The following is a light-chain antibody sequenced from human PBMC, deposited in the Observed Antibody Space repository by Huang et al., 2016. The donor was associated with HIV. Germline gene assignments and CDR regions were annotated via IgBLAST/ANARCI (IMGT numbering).Light chain of an antibody. V-gene: IGKV1-NL1*01. CDR1: QGISNS. J-gene: IGKJ1*01. CDR3: QQYYNNPPWT. CDR2: ATS. Sequence: DIQMTQSPSSLSASVGDRVTITCRASQGISNSVAWYQQRPGKAPKLLLYATSRLETGAPSRFSGSRSGTEYTLTISSLQPEDLATYYCQQYYNNPPWTFGQGTKVDIK.